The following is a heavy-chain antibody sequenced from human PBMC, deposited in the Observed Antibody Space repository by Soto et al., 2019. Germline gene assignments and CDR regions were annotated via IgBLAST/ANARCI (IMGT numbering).Heavy chain of an antibody. D-gene: IGHD3-22*01. CDR2: ISYDGSNK. CDR3: ARSLRFSMIVVVTGGDAFDI. V-gene: IGHV3-30-3*01. J-gene: IGHJ3*02. Sequence: GGSLRLSCAASGFTFSSYAMHWVRQAPGKGLEWVAVISYDGSNKYYADSVKGRFTISRDNSKNTLYLQMNSPRAEDTAVYYCARSLRFSMIVVVTGGDAFDIWGRGTMGTVSS. CDR1: GFTFSSYA.